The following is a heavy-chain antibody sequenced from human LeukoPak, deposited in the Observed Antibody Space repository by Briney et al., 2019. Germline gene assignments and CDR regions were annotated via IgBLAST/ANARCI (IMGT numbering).Heavy chain of an antibody. CDR2: FDPEDGET. J-gene: IGHJ4*02. Sequence: VASVKVSCKVSGYTLTELSMHWVRQAPGKGLEWMGGFDPEDGETIYAQKFQGRVTMTEDTSTDTAYMELSSLRSGDTAVYYCATASYSSSWYALDYWGQGTLVTVSS. V-gene: IGHV1-24*01. D-gene: IGHD6-13*01. CDR3: ATASYSSSWYALDY. CDR1: GYTLTELS.